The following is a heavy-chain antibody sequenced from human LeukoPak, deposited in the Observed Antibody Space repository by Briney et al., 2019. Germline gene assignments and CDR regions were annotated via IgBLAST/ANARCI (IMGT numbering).Heavy chain of an antibody. CDR3: ARGEGVGHMDV. J-gene: IGHJ6*03. CDR2: MNPNSGNT. D-gene: IGHD2-8*01. V-gene: IGHV1-8*02. Sequence: ASVKVSCKAFGYTFTSNYMHWVRQATGQGLEWMGWMNPNSGNTGYAQKFQGRVTMTRNTSISTAYMELSSLRSEDTAVYYCARGEGVGHMDVWGKGTTVTISS. CDR1: GYTFTSNY.